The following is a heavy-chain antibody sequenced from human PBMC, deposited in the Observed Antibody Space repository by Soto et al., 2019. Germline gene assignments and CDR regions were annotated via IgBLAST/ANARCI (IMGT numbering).Heavy chain of an antibody. CDR1: GYTFTSYD. J-gene: IGHJ5*02. Sequence: ASVKVSCKASGYTFTSYDINWVRQATGQGFEWMGWMNPKSGGTRYIQKFQGRVTMTRDTSISTAYMELSSLTSEDTAVYYCARDSSYGGYDAWGQGTLVTVSS. V-gene: IGHV1-8*01. D-gene: IGHD5-12*01. CDR2: MNPKSGGT. CDR3: ARDSSYGGYDA.